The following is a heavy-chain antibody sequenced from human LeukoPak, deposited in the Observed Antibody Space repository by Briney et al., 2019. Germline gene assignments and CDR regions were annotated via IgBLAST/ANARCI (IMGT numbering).Heavy chain of an antibody. V-gene: IGHV3-21*01. D-gene: IGHD3-16*01. J-gene: IGHJ4*02. Sequence: GGSLRLSCAASGFTLSSYTMNWVRQAPGKGLEWVSSITSSSSYIYYADSVKGRFTISRDNAKKSLYLQMNSLRVEDTAVYYCARVRWGGLYYFDYWGQGTLVTVSS. CDR2: ITSSSSYI. CDR3: ARVRWGGLYYFDY. CDR1: GFTLSSYT.